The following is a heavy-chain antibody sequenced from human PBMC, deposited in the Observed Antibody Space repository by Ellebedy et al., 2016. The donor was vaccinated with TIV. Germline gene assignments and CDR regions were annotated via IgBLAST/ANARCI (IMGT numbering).Heavy chain of an antibody. CDR3: AIRGRY. D-gene: IGHD3-10*01. J-gene: IGHJ4*02. V-gene: IGHV3-7*03. Sequence: GESLKISCAASGFTLSSYGMHWVRQAPGKGLEWVANINQDGGDKYYVDSVKGRFTISRDNAKNSLYLQMNSLRAEDTAVYYCAIRGRYWGQGTLVTVSS. CDR1: GFTLSSYG. CDR2: INQDGGDK.